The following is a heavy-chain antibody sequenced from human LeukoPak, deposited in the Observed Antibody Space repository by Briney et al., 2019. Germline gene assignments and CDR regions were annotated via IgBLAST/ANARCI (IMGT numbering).Heavy chain of an antibody. CDR3: ARATGYDFWSGYPTRSYYFDY. D-gene: IGHD3-3*01. CDR2: INHSGST. CDR1: GGSFSGYC. Sequence: PSETLSLTCAVYGGSFSGYCWTWIRQPPGKGLEWIGEINHSGSTNYNPSLKSRVTISVDTSKNQFSLKLSPVTAADTAVYYCARATGYDFWSGYPTRSYYFDYWGQGTLVTVSS. J-gene: IGHJ4*02. V-gene: IGHV4-34*01.